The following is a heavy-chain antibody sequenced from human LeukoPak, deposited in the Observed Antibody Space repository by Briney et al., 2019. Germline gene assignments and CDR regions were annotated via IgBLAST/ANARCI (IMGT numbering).Heavy chain of an antibody. D-gene: IGHD3-10*01. CDR3: ARDGFLPYGSGSYRGMDV. V-gene: IGHV6-1*01. CDR1: GDSVSSNSAA. CDR2: TYYRSKWYN. J-gene: IGHJ6*04. Sequence: SQTLSLTCAISGDSVSSNSAAWNGIRQSPSRGLEWLGRTYYRSKWYNDYAVSVKSRITINPDTSKNQFSLQLNSVTPEDTAVYYCARDGFLPYGSGSYRGMDVWGKGTTVTVSS.